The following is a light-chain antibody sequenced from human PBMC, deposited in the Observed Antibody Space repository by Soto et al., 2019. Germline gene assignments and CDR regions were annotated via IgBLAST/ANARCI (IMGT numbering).Light chain of an antibody. V-gene: IGKV1-39*01. CDR1: QSINKY. CDR2: GAS. J-gene: IGKJ3*01. Sequence: DIQMTQSPSSLSASVGDRVTITCRASQSINKYINWYQQKPGKAPNLLINGASSLQSGVPSRFSGSGSGTDFTLTISNLQPEDLATYYCQHTYSTPFTFGPGKKVDI. CDR3: QHTYSTPFT.